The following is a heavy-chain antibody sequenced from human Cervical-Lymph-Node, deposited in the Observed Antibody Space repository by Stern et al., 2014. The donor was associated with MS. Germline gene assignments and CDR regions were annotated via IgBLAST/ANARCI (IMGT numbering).Heavy chain of an antibody. CDR3: TRTTVGYYFDY. Sequence: ESGPALVKPTQTLTLTCTFSGFSLSTSGMRVSWIRQPPGKALEWLARIDWDDDKFYSTSLRTRLTISRDTSKNQVVLTMTNMNPVDTATYYCTRTTVGYYFDYWGQGTLVTVSS. J-gene: IGHJ4*02. V-gene: IGHV2-70*04. CDR1: GFSLSTSGMR. CDR2: IDWDDDK.